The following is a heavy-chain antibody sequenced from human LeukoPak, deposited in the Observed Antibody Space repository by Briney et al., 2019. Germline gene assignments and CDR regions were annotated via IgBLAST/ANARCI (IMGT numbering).Heavy chain of an antibody. CDR1: GYSISSGHY. CDR2: IYHSGST. CDR3: GRAQGATDY. J-gene: IGHJ4*02. Sequence: SETLSLTCAVSGYSISSGHYGGWIRQPPGKGLEWIGSIYHSGSTYYNPSLKSRVTISVDSSKNQFSLKVNSVTAADTAVYYCGRAQGATDYWGQGTLVTVSS. D-gene: IGHD1-26*01. V-gene: IGHV4-38-2*01.